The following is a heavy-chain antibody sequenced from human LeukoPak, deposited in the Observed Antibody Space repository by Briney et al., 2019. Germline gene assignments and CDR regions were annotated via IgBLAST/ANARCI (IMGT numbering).Heavy chain of an antibody. V-gene: IGHV4-34*01. CDR2: INHSGST. D-gene: IGHD3-3*01. CDR3: ARATGYYDFWSGYFRAGGYFDY. Sequence: KPSETLSLTCAVYGGSFSGYYWSWIRQPPGKGLEWIGEINHSGSTNYNPSLKSRVTISVDTSKNQFSLKLSSVTAADTAVYYCARATGYYDFWSGYFRAGGYFDYWGQGTLVTVSS. J-gene: IGHJ4*02. CDR1: GGSFSGYY.